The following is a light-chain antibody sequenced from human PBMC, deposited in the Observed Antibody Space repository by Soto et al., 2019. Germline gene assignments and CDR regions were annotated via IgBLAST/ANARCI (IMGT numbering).Light chain of an antibody. CDR3: TAWDDSLSAVV. Sequence: QSVVTQPPSASGTPGQRVTISCSGSSSNIGGFPVNWYQHLPGAAPKVLIYNNSQRPSGVPDRFSGSKSGTSASLAISGLRSENEADYYCTAWDDSLSAVVFGGGTQLTVL. CDR1: SSNIGGFP. J-gene: IGLJ2*01. CDR2: NNS. V-gene: IGLV1-44*01.